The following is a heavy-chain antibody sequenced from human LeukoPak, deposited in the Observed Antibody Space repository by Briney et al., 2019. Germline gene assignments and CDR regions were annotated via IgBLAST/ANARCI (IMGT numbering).Heavy chain of an antibody. D-gene: IGHD2-2*01. CDR2: ISYDGSNK. Sequence: GGSLRLSCAASGFPFSSYAMHWFRQAPGKGLEWLAVISYDGSNKYYADSVKGRFTISRDNSKNTLYLQMNSLRAEDTAVYYCARDNLVPAVYYYYYYGMDVWGQGTTVTVSS. J-gene: IGHJ6*02. CDR3: ARDNLVPAVYYYYYYGMDV. V-gene: IGHV3-30-3*01. CDR1: GFPFSSYA.